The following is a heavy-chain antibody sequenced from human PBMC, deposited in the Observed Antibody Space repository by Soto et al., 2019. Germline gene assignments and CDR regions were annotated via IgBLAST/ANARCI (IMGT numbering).Heavy chain of an antibody. CDR1: GGSVNGYY. CDR2: VFYTGFT. D-gene: IGHD1-20*01. J-gene: IGHJ4*02. Sequence: PSETLSLTCAVYGGSVNGYYWGWLRQSPGKGPEWIGSVFYTGFTSYNPSLESRVSVSVDTSKNQFSLKVSGVSAADTAVYYCATSQKGYNWNYFDHWGQGALVTVSS. CDR3: ATSQKGYNWNYFDH. V-gene: IGHV4-39*01.